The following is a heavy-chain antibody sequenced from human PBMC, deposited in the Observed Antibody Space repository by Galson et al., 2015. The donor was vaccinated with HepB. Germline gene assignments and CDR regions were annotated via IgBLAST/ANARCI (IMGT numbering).Heavy chain of an antibody. D-gene: IGHD2-2*01. CDR3: AKVIVVVPAATQRFIAAHSLGSYYMDV. CDR1: GFTFSSYG. CDR2: ISYDGSNK. J-gene: IGHJ6*03. V-gene: IGHV3-30*18. Sequence: SLRLSCAASGFTFSSYGMHWVRQAPGKGLEWVAVISYDGSNKYYADSVKGRFTISRDNSKNTLYLQMNSLRAEDTAVYYCAKVIVVVPAATQRFIAAHSLGSYYMDVWGKGTTVTVSS.